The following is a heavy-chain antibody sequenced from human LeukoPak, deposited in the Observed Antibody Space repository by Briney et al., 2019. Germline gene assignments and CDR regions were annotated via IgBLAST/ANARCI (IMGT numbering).Heavy chain of an antibody. Sequence: PGGSLRLSCAASGFTFSSYAMSWVRQAPGNGLEWVSAISGSGGSTYYADSVKGRFTISRDNSKNTLYLQMNSLRAEDTAVYYCAKGHAVYCSSTSCYLDYWGQGTLVTVSS. J-gene: IGHJ4*02. CDR1: GFTFSSYA. V-gene: IGHV3-23*01. D-gene: IGHD2-2*01. CDR2: ISGSGGST. CDR3: AKGHAVYCSSTSCYLDY.